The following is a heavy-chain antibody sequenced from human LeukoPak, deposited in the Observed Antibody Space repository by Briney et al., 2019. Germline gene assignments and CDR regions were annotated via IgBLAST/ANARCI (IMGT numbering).Heavy chain of an antibody. V-gene: IGHV4-31*03. J-gene: IGHJ5*02. CDR2: IYYSGST. D-gene: IGHD2-15*01. Sequence: SETLSLTGPVSGGSISSGTYYWSWIRQHPGKGLEWIGYIYYSGSTYYNPSLKSRVTISIDTSKNQFSLKLSSVTAADTVVYYCAKTPYCSGGSCYAVGWFDPWGQGTLVTVSS. CDR1: GGSISSGTYY. CDR3: AKTPYCSGGSCYAVGWFDP.